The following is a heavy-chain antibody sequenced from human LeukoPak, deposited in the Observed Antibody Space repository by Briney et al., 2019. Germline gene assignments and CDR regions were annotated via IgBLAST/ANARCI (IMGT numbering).Heavy chain of an antibody. J-gene: IGHJ5*02. CDR2: IYTTGST. Sequence: SETLSLTCTVSDGSISTYYWSWIRQPAGKGREWSGRIYTTGSTNYNPSLKSRVTMSVDTSKNQFSLKLTSVTAADTAVYYCARGGLPRENWFDPWGQGTLVTVSS. CDR1: DGSISTYY. V-gene: IGHV4-4*07. D-gene: IGHD3/OR15-3a*01. CDR3: ARGGLPRENWFDP.